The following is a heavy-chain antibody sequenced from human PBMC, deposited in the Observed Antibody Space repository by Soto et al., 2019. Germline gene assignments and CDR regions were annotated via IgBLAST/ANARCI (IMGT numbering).Heavy chain of an antibody. CDR3: ARYSNNWFQTEGMDV. CDR1: VDSITTYY. CDR2: IDTSGNT. V-gene: IGHV4-4*07. D-gene: IGHD6-13*01. J-gene: IGHJ6*02. Sequence: PSETLSLTCTVAVDSITTYYWSWIRQPAGKGLAWIGRIDTSGNTNYNPSLKSRVTMSVDTSKKQFSLKLTSVTAADTAVYYCARYSNNWFQTEGMDVWGQGTTVT.